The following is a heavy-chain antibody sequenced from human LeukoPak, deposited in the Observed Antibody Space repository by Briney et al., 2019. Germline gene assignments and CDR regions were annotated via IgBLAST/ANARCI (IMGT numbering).Heavy chain of an antibody. D-gene: IGHD1-1*01. CDR3: ARGPQTADYWFDS. CDR2: INSDGSSA. CDR1: GFIFSNTW. J-gene: IGHJ5*01. Sequence: GGSPRLSCVASGFIFSNTWMHWVRQAPGKGLVWIARINSDGSSATYVDSVEGRLTISRDNAKNTLYLEMNSLRVDDMAVYYCARGPQTADYWFDSWGQGTLVTVSS. V-gene: IGHV3-74*03.